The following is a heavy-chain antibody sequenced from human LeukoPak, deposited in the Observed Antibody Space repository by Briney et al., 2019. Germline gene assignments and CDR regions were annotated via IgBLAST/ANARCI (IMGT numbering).Heavy chain of an antibody. V-gene: IGHV3-33*01. Sequence: PGGSLRLSCAASGFTFSGYGMHWVRQAPGKGLEWVAVIWYDESHKYYADSVKGRFTISRDNSKNTLYLQINSLRAEDTAVYYCARDRGESYFDYWGQGTLVTVSS. CDR3: ARDRGESYFDY. CDR2: IWYDESHK. CDR1: GFTFSGYG. D-gene: IGHD3-10*01. J-gene: IGHJ4*02.